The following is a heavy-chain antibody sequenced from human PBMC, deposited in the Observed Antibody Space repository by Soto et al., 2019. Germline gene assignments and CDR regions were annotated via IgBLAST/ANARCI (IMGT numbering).Heavy chain of an antibody. Sequence: PSETLSLTCTVSGASIDSSAYYWAWIRQPPGKGLEWIGSIFYSGTAYYSPSLAGRVTMSVDTPKNQFSLNLNSVTAADTAVYFCGRPGGDFVLPSEYWGPGTLVTVSS. J-gene: IGHJ4*02. D-gene: IGHD2-21*02. V-gene: IGHV4-39*01. CDR1: GASIDSSAYY. CDR3: GRPGGDFVLPSEY. CDR2: IFYSGTA.